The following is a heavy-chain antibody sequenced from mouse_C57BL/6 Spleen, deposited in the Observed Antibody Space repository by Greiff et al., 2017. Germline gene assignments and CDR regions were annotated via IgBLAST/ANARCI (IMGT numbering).Heavy chain of an antibody. J-gene: IGHJ4*01. CDR2: IYPGDGDT. CDR3: ADIYYNDAMDY. V-gene: IGHV1-82*01. D-gene: IGHD2-1*01. Sequence: QVQLQQSGPELVKPGASVKISCKASGYAFSSSWMNWVKQRPGKGLEWIGRIYPGDGDTNYNGKFKGKATLTADKSSSTAYMQRSSLTSEDSAVYFCADIYYNDAMDYWGQGTSVTVSS. CDR1: GYAFSSSW.